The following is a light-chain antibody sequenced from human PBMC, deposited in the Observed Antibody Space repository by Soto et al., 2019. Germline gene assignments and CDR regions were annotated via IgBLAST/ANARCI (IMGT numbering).Light chain of an antibody. V-gene: IGKV3-20*01. J-gene: IGKJ1*01. CDR3: QQYGSSPWT. Sequence: EIVLTQSPGTLSLSPGERATLSCRASQSVRSNYLAWYRQTPGQAPRLLIYGASNRATGIPDRFSGSGSGTDFTLIISRLEPEDSALYYCQQYGSSPWTFGQGTKVEIK. CDR2: GAS. CDR1: QSVRSNY.